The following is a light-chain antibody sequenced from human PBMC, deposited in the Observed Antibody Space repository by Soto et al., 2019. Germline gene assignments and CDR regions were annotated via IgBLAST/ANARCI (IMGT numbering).Light chain of an antibody. J-gene: IGLJ1*01. V-gene: IGLV2-14*01. CDR1: SSDVGGYNY. CDR2: DVN. CDR3: SSYTSSNTYV. Sequence: QSVLTQPASVSGSPGQSITISCTGTSSDVGGYNYVSWYQQHPGKAPKLMIYDVNNRPSGVSNRFSGSKSGNTASLTISGLQAEDEADYYCSSYTSSNTYVFGTGTKLTV.